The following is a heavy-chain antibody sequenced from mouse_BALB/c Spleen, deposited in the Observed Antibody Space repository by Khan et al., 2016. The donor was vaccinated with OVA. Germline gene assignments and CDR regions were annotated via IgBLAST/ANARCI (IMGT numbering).Heavy chain of an antibody. J-gene: IGHJ3*01. CDR1: GFTFSDYG. CDR2: ISSLAYNF. CDR3: GWCGRGRLSY. Sequence: EVELVESGGGLVQPGGSRKLSCAASGFTFSDYGMAWIRQGPGKGPEWITFISSLAYNFYYADTVTGRFTISRENANDILSLEMSSRWSEDAGRYCCGWCGRGRLSYWSQGSLVTVSA. D-gene: IGHD1-1*01. V-gene: IGHV5-15*02.